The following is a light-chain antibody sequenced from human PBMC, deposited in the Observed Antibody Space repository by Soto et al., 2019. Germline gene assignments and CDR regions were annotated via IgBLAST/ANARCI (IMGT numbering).Light chain of an antibody. CDR3: MQALQTPWT. Sequence: DIVMTQSPLSLPVTPGEPASISCRSSQSLLHSNGYNYLDWYLQKPGQSPQLLIYLGSNRSSGGPDRLSGSGSGTDFTLKISRVEAEDVGVYYCMQALQTPWTFGQGTKVEIK. CDR2: LGS. J-gene: IGKJ1*01. V-gene: IGKV2-28*01. CDR1: QSLLHSNGYNY.